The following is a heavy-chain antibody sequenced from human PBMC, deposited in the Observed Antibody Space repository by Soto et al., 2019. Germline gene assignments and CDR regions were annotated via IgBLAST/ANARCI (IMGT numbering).Heavy chain of an antibody. V-gene: IGHV1-69*13. CDR1: GGTFISYA. J-gene: IGHJ5*02. D-gene: IGHD6-19*01. CDR3: ARAYSSSTWFDP. Sequence: ASVKVSCKASGGTFISYAISWVRQAPGQGLEWMGGIIPIFGTANYAQKFQGRVTITADESTSTAYMELSSLRSEDTAVYYCARAYSSSTWFDPWGQGTLVTVSS. CDR2: IIPIFGTA.